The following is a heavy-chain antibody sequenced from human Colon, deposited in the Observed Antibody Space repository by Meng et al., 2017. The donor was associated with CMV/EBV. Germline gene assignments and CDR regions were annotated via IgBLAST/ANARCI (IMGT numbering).Heavy chain of an antibody. CDR3: AKDDYEGLFDY. D-gene: IGHD3-22*01. V-gene: IGHV3-30*02. CDR1: GFAFSSYG. Sequence: SCAASGFAFSSYGIHWVRQAPGKGLEWVVFIRYEGSNKYYADSVKGRFTISRDNSKNTPYLQMNSLRPEDTAVYYCAKDDYEGLFDYWGQGALVTVSS. J-gene: IGHJ4*02. CDR2: IRYEGSNK.